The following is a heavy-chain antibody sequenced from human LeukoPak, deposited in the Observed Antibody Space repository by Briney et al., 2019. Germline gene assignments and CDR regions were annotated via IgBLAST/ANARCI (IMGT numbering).Heavy chain of an antibody. CDR2: IKKDETEK. V-gene: IGHV3-7*01. J-gene: IGHJ3*01. CDR3: TRLHNSGYSIN. D-gene: IGHD3-22*01. CDR1: GLTFSNYW. Sequence: VGSLRLSCAASGLTFSNYWMSWVRQAPGKGLEWVANIKKDETEKYYVDSVKGRFTISRDNAKSSLYLQMNSLRAEDTAVYYCTRLHNSGYSINWGQGTMVTVSS.